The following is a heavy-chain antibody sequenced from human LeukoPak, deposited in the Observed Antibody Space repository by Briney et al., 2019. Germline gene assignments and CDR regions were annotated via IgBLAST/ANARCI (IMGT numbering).Heavy chain of an antibody. V-gene: IGHV4-39*01. CDR1: GGSISSSSYY. CDR2: IYYSGST. Sequence: PSETLSLTCTVSGGSISSSSYYWGWIRQPPGKGLEWIGSIYYSGSTYYNPSLKSRVTISVDTSKTQFSLKLSSVTAADTAVYYCARHFDQVLLTPFDYWGQGTLVTVSS. J-gene: IGHJ4*02. CDR3: ARHFDQVLLTPFDY. D-gene: IGHD2-2*01.